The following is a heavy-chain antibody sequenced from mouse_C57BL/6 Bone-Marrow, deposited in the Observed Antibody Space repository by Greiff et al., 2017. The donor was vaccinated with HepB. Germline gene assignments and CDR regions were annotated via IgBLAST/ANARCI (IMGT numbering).Heavy chain of an antibody. J-gene: IGHJ1*03. CDR2: ISYSCST. D-gene: IGHD1-1*01. Sequence: EVKLQESGPGLAKPSPTLSLTCSVTGYSITSDYWHWIRKFPGNKLEYMGYISYSCSTYYTPSLKSRISITRDTAKNQYYLQLNSVTTEDTATYYCARCSSYAYFDGWGTGTTVTVSS. CDR1: GYSITSDY. CDR3: ARCSSYAYFDG. V-gene: IGHV3-8*01.